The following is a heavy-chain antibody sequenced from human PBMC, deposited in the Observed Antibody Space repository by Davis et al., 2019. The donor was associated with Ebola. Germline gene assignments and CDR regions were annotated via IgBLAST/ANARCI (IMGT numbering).Heavy chain of an antibody. CDR3: ARDLHCSSTSCFFYYYYGMDV. D-gene: IGHD2-2*01. CDR1: GFTFSSYS. Sequence: HTGGSLRLSCAASGFTFSSYSMNWVRQAPGKGLVWVSRINSDGSSTSYADSVKGRFTISRDNAKNTLYLQMNSLRAEDTAVYYCARDLHCSSTSCFFYYYYGMDVWGQGTTVTVSS. J-gene: IGHJ6*02. V-gene: IGHV3-74*01. CDR2: INSDGSST.